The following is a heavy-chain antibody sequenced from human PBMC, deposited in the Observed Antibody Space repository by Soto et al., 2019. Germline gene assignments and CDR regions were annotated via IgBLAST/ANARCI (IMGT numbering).Heavy chain of an antibody. V-gene: IGHV3-30-3*01. D-gene: IGHD6-25*01. CDR1: GFTFSSYA. CDR3: ARDLRAARNYYYGMDV. CDR2: ISYDGSNK. Sequence: QPGGSLRLSCAASGFTFSSYAMHWVRQAPGKGLEWVAVISYDGSNKYYADSVKGRFTISRDNSKNTLYLQMNSLRAEDTAVYYCARDLRAARNYYYGMDVWGQGTTVTVS. J-gene: IGHJ6*02.